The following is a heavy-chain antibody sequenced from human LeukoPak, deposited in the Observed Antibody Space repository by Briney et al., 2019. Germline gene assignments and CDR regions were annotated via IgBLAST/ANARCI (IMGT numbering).Heavy chain of an antibody. J-gene: IGHJ4*02. CDR3: ARDATSEWEILN. CDR1: GYTFTSYD. Sequence: GASVKVSCKASGYTFTSYDINSGRRATGQGLEGMGWMNRNSGSTGYAQKFQGRVTITNNTTISKAYMELSSLRSEDTAVYYCARDATSEWEILNWGQGTLVTVSS. D-gene: IGHD1-26*01. V-gene: IGHV1-8*03. CDR2: MNRNSGST.